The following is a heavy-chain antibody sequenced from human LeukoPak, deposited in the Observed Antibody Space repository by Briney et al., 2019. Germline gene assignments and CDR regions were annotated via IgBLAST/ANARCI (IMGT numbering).Heavy chain of an antibody. CDR2: ISGSGGST. V-gene: IGHV3-23*01. CDR3: ARNRRNAITMVRGVRGYYYMDV. Sequence: PGGSLRLSCAASGFTFSSYAMSWVRQAPGKGLEWVSAISGSGGSTYYADSVKGRFTISRDNSKNTLYLQMNSLRAEDTAVYYCARNRRNAITMVRGVRGYYYMDVWGKGTTVTISS. CDR1: GFTFSSYA. J-gene: IGHJ6*03. D-gene: IGHD3-10*01.